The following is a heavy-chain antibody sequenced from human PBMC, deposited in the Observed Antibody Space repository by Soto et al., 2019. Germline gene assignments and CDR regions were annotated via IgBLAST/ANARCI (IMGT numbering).Heavy chain of an antibody. CDR3: TRVNVYSSGRYAFDI. CDR2: INSDGSST. V-gene: IGHV3-74*01. CDR1: GFTFSSYW. Sequence: EVQLVESGGGLVQPGGSLRLSCAASGFTFSSYWMHWVRQAPGKGLVWVSRINSDGSSTSYADSVKGRFTISRDNAKNTLYLQMNSQRAEDTAVYYCTRVNVYSSGRYAFDIWGQGTMVTVSS. J-gene: IGHJ3*02. D-gene: IGHD6-19*01.